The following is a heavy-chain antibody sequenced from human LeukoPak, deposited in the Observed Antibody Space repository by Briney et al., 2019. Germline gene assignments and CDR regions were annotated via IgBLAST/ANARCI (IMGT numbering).Heavy chain of an antibody. J-gene: IGHJ4*02. D-gene: IGHD1/OR15-1a*01. V-gene: IGHV4-34*01. Sequence: PSETLSPSCVVDGGSSSSVSSGCDRQPPGKGLEWIGEINHSGSTNYNPSLKSRVTISVDTSKNQFSLKLSSVTAADTAVYYCATVEHHTGGTGYWGQGTLVTVSS. CDR3: ATVEHHTGGTGY. CDR2: INHSGST. CDR1: GGSSSSVS.